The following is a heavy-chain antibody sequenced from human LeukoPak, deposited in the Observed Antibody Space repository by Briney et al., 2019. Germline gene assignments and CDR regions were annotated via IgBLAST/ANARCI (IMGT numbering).Heavy chain of an antibody. CDR3: AKGRIAAPYDY. J-gene: IGHJ4*02. CDR2: ISYDGDNK. Sequence: PGRSLRLSCAASGFTFSGYGMHWVRQAPGKGLEWVSVISYDGDNKYYVDSVKGRFIISRDDSKNTLYLQMNSLRAEDTAVYYCAKGRIAAPYDYWGQGTLVTVSS. D-gene: IGHD6-13*01. V-gene: IGHV3-30*18. CDR1: GFTFSGYG.